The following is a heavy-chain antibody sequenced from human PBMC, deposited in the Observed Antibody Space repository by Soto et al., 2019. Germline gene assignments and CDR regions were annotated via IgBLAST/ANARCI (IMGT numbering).Heavy chain of an antibody. CDR3: TTSPHRDSERVFV. J-gene: IGHJ6*02. CDR1: GFTFSTYW. CDR2: IKQDGTEK. V-gene: IGHV3-7*01. D-gene: IGHD1-26*01. Sequence: EVQLVESGGGLVQPGGSLRLSCAASGFTFSTYWMSWVRRTPGKGREWGANIKQDGTEKYYVDSVRGRVTVSRDNAKSSLYLQMNSLRVEDTAVYYCTTSPHRDSERVFVWGQVTAVTVS.